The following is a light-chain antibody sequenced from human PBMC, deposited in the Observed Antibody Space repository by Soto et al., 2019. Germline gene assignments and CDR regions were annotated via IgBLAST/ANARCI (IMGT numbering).Light chain of an antibody. CDR2: GAS. CDR3: QQYGRSPFT. V-gene: IGKV3-20*01. J-gene: IGKJ3*01. Sequence: PGETATLSCRASQSVSSNYVAWFHQKPGQAPRLLIYGASSRATGVPDRFSASGSGTDFTLTISRLEPEDFAVYYCQQYGRSPFTFGPGDQGGYQT. CDR1: QSVSSNY.